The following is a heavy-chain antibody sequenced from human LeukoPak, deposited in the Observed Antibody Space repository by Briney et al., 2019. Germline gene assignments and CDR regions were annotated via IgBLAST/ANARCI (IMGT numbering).Heavy chain of an antibody. CDR2: ISYDGSNK. Sequence: GRSLRLSCAASGFTFSSYAMHWVRQAPGKGLEWVAVISYDGSNKYYADSVKGRFTISRDNSKNTLYLQMNSLRAEDTAVYYCSRSAYYDGSGNYYDYWGQGTLVTVSS. CDR3: SRSAYYDGSGNYYDY. D-gene: IGHD3-22*01. CDR1: GFTFSSYA. V-gene: IGHV3-30*04. J-gene: IGHJ4*02.